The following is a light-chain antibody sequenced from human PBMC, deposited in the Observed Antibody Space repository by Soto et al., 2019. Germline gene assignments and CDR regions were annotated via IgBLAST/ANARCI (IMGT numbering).Light chain of an antibody. V-gene: IGLV2-8*01. CDR2: EVN. J-gene: IGLJ1*01. CDR1: SSDVGAYNY. CDR3: TAHAGAINFTYV. Sequence: YALTQRLSGCGAPRKSVTSSWNGSSSDVGAYNYVSWYQHHPGKAPRLMVYEVNKRPSGVPDRFSGSKSGNTASLTVSGLQAEDEAHYYRTAHAGAINFTYVFGTDTKVTVL.